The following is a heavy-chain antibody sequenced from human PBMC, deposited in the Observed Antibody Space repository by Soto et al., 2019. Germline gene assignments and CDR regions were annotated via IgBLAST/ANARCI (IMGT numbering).Heavy chain of an antibody. D-gene: IGHD1-26*01. J-gene: IGHJ6*02. CDR1: GFTFSSYA. CDR3: ARGVTGATFYYYYGMDV. V-gene: IGHV3-64*01. Sequence: GGSLRLSCAASGFTFSSYAMHWVRQAPGKGLEYVSAISSNGGSTYYGNSVKGRFTISRDNSKNTLYLQMGSLRAEDMAVYYCARGVTGATFYYYYGMDVWGQGTTVTVSS. CDR2: ISSNGGST.